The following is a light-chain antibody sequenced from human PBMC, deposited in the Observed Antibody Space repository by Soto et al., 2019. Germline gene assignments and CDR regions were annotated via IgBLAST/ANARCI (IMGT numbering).Light chain of an antibody. Sequence: EIVMTQSPATLSVSPGERVTLSCRASQSVGNNLAWYQQKTGQVPRLLIHGASTRATGIPARFSGSGSGTEFTLTISSLQSEDFAVYYCQHYDSLPHTFGQGTKL. V-gene: IGKV3-15*01. J-gene: IGKJ2*01. CDR3: QHYDSLPHT. CDR1: QSVGNN. CDR2: GAS.